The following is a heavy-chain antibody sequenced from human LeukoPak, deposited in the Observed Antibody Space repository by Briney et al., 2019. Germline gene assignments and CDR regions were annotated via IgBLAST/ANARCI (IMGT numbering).Heavy chain of an antibody. V-gene: IGHV5-51*01. CDR2: IYPGDSDT. J-gene: IGHJ6*02. CDR3: ARRKEGVDV. D-gene: IGHD1-26*01. CDR1: GYSFTSYW. Sequence: GASLKISCTGSGYSFTSYWIAWLRQMPGKGLEWTGIIYPGDSDTRYSPSFKGLLTISADKSISTAYLQWSSLKASDTATYYCARRKEGVDVWGQGTTVTVSS.